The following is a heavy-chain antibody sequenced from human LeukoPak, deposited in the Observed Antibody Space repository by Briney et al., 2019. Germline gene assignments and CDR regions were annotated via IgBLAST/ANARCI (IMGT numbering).Heavy chain of an antibody. CDR2: INHSGST. J-gene: IGHJ4*02. CDR3: AREGRWLQFYYFDY. Sequence: AETLSLTCAVYGGSFSGYYWSWIRQPPGKGLEWIGEINHSGSTNYNPSLKSRVTISVDTSKNQFSLTLSSVTAADTAVYYCAREGRWLQFYYFDYWGQGTLVTVSS. CDR1: GGSFSGYY. V-gene: IGHV4-34*01. D-gene: IGHD5-24*01.